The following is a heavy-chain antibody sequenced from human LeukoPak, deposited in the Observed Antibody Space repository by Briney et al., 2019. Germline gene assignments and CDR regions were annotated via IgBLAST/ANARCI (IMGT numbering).Heavy chain of an antibody. CDR1: GGSISSGDYY. J-gene: IGHJ2*01. D-gene: IGHD2-2*01. V-gene: IGHV4-30-4*01. CDR3: ARVVVTAFGYFDL. CDR2: IYYSGST. Sequence: PSETLSLTCTVSGGSISSGDYYWSWIRQPPGKGLEWIGYIYYSGSTYYNPSLKSQVTISVDTSKNQFSLKLSSVTAADTAVYYCARVVVTAFGYFDLWGRGTLVTVSS.